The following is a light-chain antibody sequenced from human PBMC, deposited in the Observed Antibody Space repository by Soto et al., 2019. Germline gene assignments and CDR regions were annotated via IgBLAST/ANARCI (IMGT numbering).Light chain of an antibody. Sequence: QSALTQPPSVSGSPGQSVAISCTGTSSDVDNYNRVSWYQQPPGSAPKLILYDVSNRPSGVPDRFSGSKSGNTASLTISGLQADDEADYYCSSYTTSSTDVFGTGTKLTVL. CDR2: DVS. CDR1: SSDVDNYNR. V-gene: IGLV2-18*02. J-gene: IGLJ1*01. CDR3: SSYTTSSTDV.